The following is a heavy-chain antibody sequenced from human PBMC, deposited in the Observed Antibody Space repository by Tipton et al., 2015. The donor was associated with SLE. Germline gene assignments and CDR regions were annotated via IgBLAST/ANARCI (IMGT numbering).Heavy chain of an antibody. Sequence: TLSLTCTVSGYSITSGYYWGWIRQPPGKGLEWIGSMSQTGITYYNPTLMSRVTISGDTSKNQSFLNLDSVTAADTAVYYCVREHHPRITVFGADCWGQGTLVTVPS. D-gene: IGHD3-3*01. CDR3: VREHHPRITVFGADC. CDR1: GYSITSGYY. CDR2: MSQTGIT. V-gene: IGHV4-38-2*02. J-gene: IGHJ4*02.